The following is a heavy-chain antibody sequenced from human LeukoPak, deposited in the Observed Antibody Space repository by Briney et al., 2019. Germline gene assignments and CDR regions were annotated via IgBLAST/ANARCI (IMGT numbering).Heavy chain of an antibody. Sequence: GGSLRLSFAASGFTFSSYAMSWVRQAPGKGVEGVSAISAGGGSPYYADSVKGRFTISRDNSKNTLYLQMNSLRAEDTAVYYCAKDGGIAEAGGWFDPWGQGTLVTVSS. CDR2: ISAGGGSP. CDR1: GFTFSSYA. V-gene: IGHV3-23*01. D-gene: IGHD6-13*01. J-gene: IGHJ5*02. CDR3: AKDGGIAEAGGWFDP.